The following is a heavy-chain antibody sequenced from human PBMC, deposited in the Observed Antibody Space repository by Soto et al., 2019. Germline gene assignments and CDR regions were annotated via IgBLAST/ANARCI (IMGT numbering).Heavy chain of an antibody. J-gene: IGHJ4*02. D-gene: IGHD3-10*01. CDR1: GFSLSTSVMC. CDR3: ARGVGDLLWKARPYYFDY. Sequence: GPTLVNPTQTLTLTCTFSGFSLSTSVMCVSWIRQPPGKALEWLALIDWDDDKYYSTSLKTRLTISKDTSKNQVVLTMTNMDPVDTATYYCARGVGDLLWKARPYYFDYWGQGTLVTVSS. CDR2: IDWDDDK. V-gene: IGHV2-70*01.